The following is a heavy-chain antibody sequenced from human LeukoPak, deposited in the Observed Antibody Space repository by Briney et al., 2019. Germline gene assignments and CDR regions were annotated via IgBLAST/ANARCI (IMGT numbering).Heavy chain of an antibody. J-gene: IGHJ4*02. D-gene: IGHD6-13*01. Sequence: ASVKVSCKASGYTFTSYDINWVRQATGRVLEWMGWMNPNSGNTGYAQKFQGRVTMTRNTSISTAYMELNSLRSEDTAVYYCASPQPGAAGRQVDYWGQGTLVTVSS. CDR3: ASPQPGAAGRQVDY. CDR2: MNPNSGNT. V-gene: IGHV1-8*01. CDR1: GYTFTSYD.